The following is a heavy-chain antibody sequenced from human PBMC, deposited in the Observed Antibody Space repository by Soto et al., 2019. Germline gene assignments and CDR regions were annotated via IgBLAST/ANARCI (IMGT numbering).Heavy chain of an antibody. CDR2: IWRDGNSQ. CDR1: GFSFSSYN. J-gene: IGHJ6*02. Sequence: QVQLVESGGGVVQPGRSLRLSCAASGFSFSSYNMHWVRQAPGKGLEWVTFIWRDGNSQSHADSVKGRFTVSRDNSKNTLYLQMDSLRDEDPAVYYCATDSWGPEVWGQGTTVTVSS. D-gene: IGHD7-27*01. CDR3: ATDSWGPEV. V-gene: IGHV3-33*01.